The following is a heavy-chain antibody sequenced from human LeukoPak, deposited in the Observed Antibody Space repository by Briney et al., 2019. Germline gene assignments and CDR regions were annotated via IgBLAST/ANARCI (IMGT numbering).Heavy chain of an antibody. J-gene: IGHJ6*03. Sequence: SETLSLTCTVFGYSISSGYYWGWIRQPPGKGLEWIGYIYYSGSTNYNPSLKSRVTISVDTSKNQFSLKLSSVTAADTAVYYCARASAEFSYYYYYYMDVWGKGTTVTISS. CDR1: GYSISSGYY. CDR3: ARASAEFSYYYYYYMDV. CDR2: IYYSGST. D-gene: IGHD3-16*02. V-gene: IGHV4-61*01.